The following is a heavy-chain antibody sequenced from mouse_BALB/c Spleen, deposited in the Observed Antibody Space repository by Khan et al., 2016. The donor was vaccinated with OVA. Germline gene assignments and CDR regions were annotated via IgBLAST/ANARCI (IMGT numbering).Heavy chain of an antibody. Sequence: QIQLVQSGPELKKPGEIVKISCKASGYTLTDYGMNWVKQAPGKGLKWMGWINTYNGEATYADALKGRFAFSLEKSASSAYLQIINLKPSDTATNFCSRSNGNYWFAYWGQGTLVTVSS. V-gene: IGHV9-3-1*01. CDR3: SRSNGNYWFAY. CDR2: INTYNGEA. J-gene: IGHJ3*01. D-gene: IGHD2-1*01. CDR1: GYTLTDYG.